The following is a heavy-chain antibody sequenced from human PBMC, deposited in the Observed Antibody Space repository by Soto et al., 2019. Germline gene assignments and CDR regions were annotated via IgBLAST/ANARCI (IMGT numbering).Heavy chain of an antibody. CDR3: AKERATTTAFDY. CDR1: GFTFSRDV. D-gene: IGHD4-17*01. V-gene: IGHV3-23*01. J-gene: IGHJ4*02. CDR2: INGNGGST. Sequence: GGSLRLSCAASGFTFSRDVMSWVRQAPGKGLEWVSLINGNGGSTYYADSVKGRFTIPRDNAKNTLFLQMNSLRAEDTAVYYCAKERATTTAFDYWGQGALVTVSS.